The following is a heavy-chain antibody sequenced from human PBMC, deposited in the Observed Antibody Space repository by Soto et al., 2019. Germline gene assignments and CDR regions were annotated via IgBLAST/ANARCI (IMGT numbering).Heavy chain of an antibody. V-gene: IGHV4-59*01. CDR2: IYYSGST. CDR3: ARYLCSSTSCSTCYYYGIDL. CDR1: GDSISSYY. Sequence: LPETLSLTCTVSGDSISSYYWSWIRQPPGKGLEWIGYIYYSGSTNYNPSLKSRVTISVDTSKNQFSLKLSSVTAADTAVDYCARYLCSSTSCSTCYYYGIDLWGQETTVTVSS. J-gene: IGHJ6*02. D-gene: IGHD2-2*02.